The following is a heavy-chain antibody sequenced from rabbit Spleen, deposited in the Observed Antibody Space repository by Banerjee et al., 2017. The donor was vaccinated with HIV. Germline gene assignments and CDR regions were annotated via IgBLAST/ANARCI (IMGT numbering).Heavy chain of an antibody. CDR3: TRDDGSGHYIDGYFNL. D-gene: IGHD1-1*01. Sequence: QSLEESGGDLVKPGASLTLTCTASGVSFISNYYMCWVRQAPGKGLEWIACIDSGSSGFTYFASWAKGRFTISKTSSTTVTLQMTSLTAADTATYFCTRDDGSGHYIDGYFNLWGQGTLVTVS. V-gene: IGHV1S40*01. CDR2: IDSGSSGFT. J-gene: IGHJ4*01. CDR1: GVSFISNYY.